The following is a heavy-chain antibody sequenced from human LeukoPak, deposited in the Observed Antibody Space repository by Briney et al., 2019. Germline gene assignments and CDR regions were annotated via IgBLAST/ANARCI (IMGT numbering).Heavy chain of an antibody. V-gene: IGHV3-11*04. D-gene: IGHD4-17*01. CDR2: INSGSTI. CDR1: GFTFSDYY. Sequence: GGSLRLSCAASGFTFSDYYMSWIRQAPGKGLEWVSYINSGSTIYYADSVKGRFTISRDNAKNSLYLQMNSLRPEDTAVYYCARGRGSTVTPRGIFDYWGQGTLVTVSS. CDR3: ARGRGSTVTPRGIFDY. J-gene: IGHJ4*02.